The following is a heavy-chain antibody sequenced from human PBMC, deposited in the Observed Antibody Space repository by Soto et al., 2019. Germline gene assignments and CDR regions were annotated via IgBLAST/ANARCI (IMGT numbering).Heavy chain of an antibody. CDR1: GFTFSSYW. CDR3: ATGDYDILTGYYPEYFQH. J-gene: IGHJ1*01. D-gene: IGHD3-9*01. CDR2: IKQDGSEK. V-gene: IGHV3-7*01. Sequence: EVQLVESGGGWVQPGGSLRLSCAASGFTFSSYWMSWVRQAPGKGLEWVANIKQDGSEKYYVDSVKGRFTISRDNAKNSLYLQMNSLRAEDTAVYYCATGDYDILTGYYPEYFQHWGQGTLVTVSS.